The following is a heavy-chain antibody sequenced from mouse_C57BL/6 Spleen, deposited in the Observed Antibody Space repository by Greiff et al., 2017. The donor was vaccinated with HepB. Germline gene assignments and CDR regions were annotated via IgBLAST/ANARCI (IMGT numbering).Heavy chain of an antibody. V-gene: IGHV4-1*01. CDR3: ARLSAYFDV. CDR2: INPDSSTI. CDR1: AVDFSRYW. Sequence: AAPAVDFSRYWMSWVRRAPGKGLEWIGEINPDSSTINYAPSLKDKFIISRDNAKNTLYLQMSKVRSEDTALYYCARLSAYFDVWGTGTTVTVSS. J-gene: IGHJ1*03.